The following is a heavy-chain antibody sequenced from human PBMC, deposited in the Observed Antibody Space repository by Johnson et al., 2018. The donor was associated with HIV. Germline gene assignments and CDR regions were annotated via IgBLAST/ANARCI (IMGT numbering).Heavy chain of an antibody. CDR2: MYTGGTT. Sequence: VQLVESGGGVVQPGGSLRLSCGASGFTVSNNYMHWVRQAPGKGLEWVSVMYTGGTTYYADSVKGSFTISRDNSKNTLYLQMNSLRAEDTAVYYCARYGISFVGATTVKWAFDIWGQGTMVTVSS. CDR1: GFTVSNNY. V-gene: IGHV3-66*01. J-gene: IGHJ3*02. CDR3: ARYGISFVGATTVKWAFDI. D-gene: IGHD1-26*01.